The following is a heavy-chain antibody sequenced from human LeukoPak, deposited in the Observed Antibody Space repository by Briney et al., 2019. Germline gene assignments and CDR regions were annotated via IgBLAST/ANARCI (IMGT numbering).Heavy chain of an antibody. CDR1: EFPLSKYD. D-gene: IGHD5-24*01. V-gene: IGHV3-7*01. CDR3: ASGSGWRQLY. CDR2: IKSDGSEK. J-gene: IGHJ4*02. Sequence: GGSLRLSCAASEFPLSKYDMHWVRQAPGKGLEWVANIKSDGSEKYYADSVKGRFTISRDNAKNSLYLQMNSLKAEDTAVYYCASGSGWRQLYWGQGTLVTVSP.